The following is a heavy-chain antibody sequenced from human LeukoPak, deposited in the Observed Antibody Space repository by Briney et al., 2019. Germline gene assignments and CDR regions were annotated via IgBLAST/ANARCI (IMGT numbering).Heavy chain of an antibody. Sequence: SQTLSLTCTVSGGAIRSGDYSWSWIRQPPGKGLEWVAYIYYSGSTYYNPSVKSPVTISLDTSKSQFSLKLNSVTAADTAVYYCARLWFGDFLYFDLWGRGTLVTVSS. V-gene: IGHV4-30-4*01. CDR2: IYYSGST. CDR3: ARLWFGDFLYFDL. J-gene: IGHJ2*01. D-gene: IGHD3-10*01. CDR1: GGAIRSGDYS.